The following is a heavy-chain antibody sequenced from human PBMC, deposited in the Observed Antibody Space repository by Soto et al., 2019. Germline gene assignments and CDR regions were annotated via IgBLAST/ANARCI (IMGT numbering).Heavy chain of an antibody. CDR3: STASQYYYDSSGYYDGMDV. D-gene: IGHD3-22*01. CDR2: IKSKTDGGTT. CDR1: GFTFSNAW. Sequence: GGSLRLSCAASGFTFSNAWMNWVRQAPGKGLEWVGRIKSKTDGGTTDYAAPVKGRFTISRDDSKNTLYLQVNSLKTEDTAVYYCSTASQYYYDSSGYYDGMDVWGQGTTVTAP. J-gene: IGHJ6*02. V-gene: IGHV3-15*07.